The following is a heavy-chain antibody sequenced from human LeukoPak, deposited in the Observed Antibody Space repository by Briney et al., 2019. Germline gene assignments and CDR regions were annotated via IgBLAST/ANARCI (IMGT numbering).Heavy chain of an antibody. CDR2: MSRSGDII. J-gene: IGHJ3*02. Sequence: GGSLRLSCAASGFTFSDYNMNWVRQVPGKGLESVSYMSRSGDIIYYADSVKGRFTISRDNAKNSLYLQMNSLRAEDTAVYYCARQRRYYYDSSGYPRPPDAFDIWGQGTMVTVSS. V-gene: IGHV3-48*01. CDR3: ARQRRYYYDSSGYPRPPDAFDI. D-gene: IGHD3-22*01. CDR1: GFTFSDYN.